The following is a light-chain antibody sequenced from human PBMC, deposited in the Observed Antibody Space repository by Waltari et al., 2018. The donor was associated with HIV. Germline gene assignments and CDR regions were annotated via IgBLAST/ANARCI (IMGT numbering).Light chain of an antibody. V-gene: IGLV1-44*01. CDR2: TNK. CDR3: AAWDDSLQGSYV. Sequence: SVLTPPASASGIRVQRVTIPCSGLSPNIGSNSTNWYQQLPGTASSLLISTNKHRPAGGPDLSAGSKSGTSASRAISGLQHEDEADYYCAAWDDSLQGSYVRGTGTKVTVL. J-gene: IGLJ1*01. CDR1: SPNIGSNS.